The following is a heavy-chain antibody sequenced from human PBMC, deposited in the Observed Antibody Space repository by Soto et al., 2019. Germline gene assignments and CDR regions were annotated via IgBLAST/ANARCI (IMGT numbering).Heavy chain of an antibody. CDR2: ISGNGDST. D-gene: IGHD6-19*01. V-gene: IGHV3-23*01. CDR3: AKRGAGHYFDF. CDR1: GFTFSSYA. J-gene: IGHJ4*02. Sequence: EVQLLESGGGLVQPGGSLRLSCAASGFTFSSYAMCWVRQAPGKGLEWVSVISGNGDSTYYADSVKGRFTISRDNSKNTLYLQMNSLRAEDTAVYYCAKRGAGHYFDFWGQGTLVTVSS.